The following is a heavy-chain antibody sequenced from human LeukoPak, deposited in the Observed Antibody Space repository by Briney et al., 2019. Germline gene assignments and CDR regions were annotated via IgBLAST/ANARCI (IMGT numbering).Heavy chain of an antibody. CDR3: ARVRNYDSSGYYQEDAFDI. CDR1: GFTFSSYS. D-gene: IGHD3-22*01. J-gene: IGHJ3*02. CDR2: ISSSSSYI. Sequence: GGSLRLSCAASGFTFSSYSMNWVRQAPGKGLEWVSSISSSSSYIYYADSVKGRFTISRDNAKNSLYLQMNSLRAEDTAVYYCARVRNYDSSGYYQEDAFDIWDQGTMVTVSS. V-gene: IGHV3-21*01.